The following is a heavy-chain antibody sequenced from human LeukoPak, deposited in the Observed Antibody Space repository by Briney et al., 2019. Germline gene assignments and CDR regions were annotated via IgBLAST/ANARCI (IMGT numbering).Heavy chain of an antibody. Sequence: ASVKVSCKASGGTFSSYAISLVRQAPGQGLEWMGRIIPILGIANYAQKFQGRVTITADKSTSTAYMELSSLRSEDTAVYYCASLSVGYYYGMDVWGQGTTVTVSS. V-gene: IGHV1-69*04. CDR3: ASLSVGYYYGMDV. CDR2: IIPILGIA. D-gene: IGHD3-22*01. J-gene: IGHJ6*02. CDR1: GGTFSSYA.